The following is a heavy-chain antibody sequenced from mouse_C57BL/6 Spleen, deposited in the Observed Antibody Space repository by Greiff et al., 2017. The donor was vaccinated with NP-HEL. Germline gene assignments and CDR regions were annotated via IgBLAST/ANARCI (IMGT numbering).Heavy chain of an antibody. CDR3: APQLGLWYFDV. V-gene: IGHV1-22*01. Sequence: VQLQQSGPELVKPGASVKMSCKASGYTFTDYNMHWVKQSHGKSLEWIGYINPNNGGTSYNQKFKGKATLTVNKSSSTAYMELRSLTSEDSAVYYCAPQLGLWYFDVWGTGTTVTVSS. D-gene: IGHD4-1*02. CDR2: INPNNGGT. CDR1: GYTFTDYN. J-gene: IGHJ1*03.